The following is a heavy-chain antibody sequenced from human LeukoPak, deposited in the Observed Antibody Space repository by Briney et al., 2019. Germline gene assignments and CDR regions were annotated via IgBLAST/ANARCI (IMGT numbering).Heavy chain of an antibody. Sequence: AETLSLTCAVSGGSFSGYYWNWLRQPPGKGLEWIGEINNSGSNNYNPSLRSRVTISEDTFKYQFSLNLSSVTAADTAVYYCARDLGSGYDNPHYWGQGTLVTVSS. V-gene: IGHV4-34*01. J-gene: IGHJ4*02. CDR1: GGSFSGYY. CDR2: INNSGSN. CDR3: ARDLGSGYDNPHY. D-gene: IGHD5-12*01.